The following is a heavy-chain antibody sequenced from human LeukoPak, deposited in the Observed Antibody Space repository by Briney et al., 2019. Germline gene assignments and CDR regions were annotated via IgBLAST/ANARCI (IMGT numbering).Heavy chain of an antibody. J-gene: IGHJ4*02. CDR3: ASGLGYCSSTSCYALGY. Sequence: SEKVSCKASVGTFRSYAIRWVRHAPGQGREWMGGLIPIFGTANYAQKFQGRVTITADKSTSTAYMELSSLRSEDTAVYYCASGLGYCSSTSCYALGYWGQGTLVTVSS. V-gene: IGHV1-69*06. CDR2: LIPIFGTA. CDR1: VGTFRSYA. D-gene: IGHD2-2*01.